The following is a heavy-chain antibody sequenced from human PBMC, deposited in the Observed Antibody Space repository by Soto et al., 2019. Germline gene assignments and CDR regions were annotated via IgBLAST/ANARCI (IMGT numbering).Heavy chain of an antibody. D-gene: IGHD3-3*01. V-gene: IGHV5-51*01. CDR3: ARGRITIFGVAPGDY. J-gene: IGHJ4*02. CDR2: IYPGDSDT. Sequence: PGESLKISCKGSVYSFTSYWIGWVRQMPGKGLEWMGIIYPGDSDTRYSPSFQGQVTISADKSISTAYLQWSSLKASDTAMYYCARGRITIFGVAPGDYWGQGTLVTVSS. CDR1: VYSFTSYW.